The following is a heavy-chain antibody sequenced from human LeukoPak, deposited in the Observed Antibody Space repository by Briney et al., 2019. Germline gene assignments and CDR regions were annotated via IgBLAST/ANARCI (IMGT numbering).Heavy chain of an antibody. CDR2: INPNSGGT. V-gene: IGHV1-2*02. D-gene: IGHD5-18*01. CDR3: ARGGWSGYSYGSEPEKYFDY. CDR1: GYTFTGYY. Sequence: ASVKVSCKASGYTFTGYYIHWVRQAPGQGLEWMGWINPNSGGTNDAQKFQGRVTMTTDTSISTAYMELSRLRSDDTAVYYCARGGWSGYSYGSEPEKYFDYWDQGTLVTVSS. J-gene: IGHJ4*02.